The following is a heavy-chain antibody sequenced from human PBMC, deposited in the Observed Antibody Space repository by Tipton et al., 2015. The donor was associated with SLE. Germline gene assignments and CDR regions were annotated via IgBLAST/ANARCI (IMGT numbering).Heavy chain of an antibody. Sequence: TLSLTCAVYGGSFSSYYWSWIRQPPGKGLEWIGEINHSGSTNYNPSLKSRLTISVDTSKNQFSLKLSSVTAADTAIYYCARVLSNTRRITIFAVVKGWFDPWGQGTLVTVSS. V-gene: IGHV4-34*01. J-gene: IGHJ5*02. CDR3: ARVLSNTRRITIFAVVKGWFDP. CDR1: GGSFSSYY. CDR2: INHSGST. D-gene: IGHD3-3*01.